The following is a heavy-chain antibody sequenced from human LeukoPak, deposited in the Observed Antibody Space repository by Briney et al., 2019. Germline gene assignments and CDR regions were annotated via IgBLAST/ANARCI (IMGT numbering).Heavy chain of an antibody. Sequence: GGSLRLSCIVSGLTFSSYAMSWVRQAPGKGLDWVSAISASGGSTYYADSVKGRFTISRDNSKNTVYLQLNSLRGEDTAIYYCAPNWNLDYWGQGSLVTVSS. V-gene: IGHV3-23*01. CDR2: ISASGGST. J-gene: IGHJ4*02. CDR3: APNWNLDY. CDR1: GLTFSSYA. D-gene: IGHD1-1*01.